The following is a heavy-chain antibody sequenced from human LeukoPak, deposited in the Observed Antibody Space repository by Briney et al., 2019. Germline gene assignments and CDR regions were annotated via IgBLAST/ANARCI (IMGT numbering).Heavy chain of an antibody. J-gene: IGHJ6*03. V-gene: IGHV4-61*02. D-gene: IGHD6-19*01. CDR1: GGSISSGGYY. CDR2: IYTSGST. CDR3: ARVGAVAAIPYYYYYMDV. Sequence: SQTLSLTCTVSGGSISSGGYYWSWIRQPAGKGLERIGRIYTSGSTNYNPSLKSRVTMSVDTSKNQFSLKLSSVTAADTAVYYCARVGAVAAIPYYYYYMDVWGKGTTVTVSS.